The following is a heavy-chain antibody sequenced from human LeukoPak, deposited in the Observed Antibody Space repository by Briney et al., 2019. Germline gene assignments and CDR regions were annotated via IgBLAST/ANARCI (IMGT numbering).Heavy chain of an antibody. CDR3: ARVAVVRGLMYFDY. Sequence: PSETLSLTCTVSGGSVSSGSYYRSWIRQPPGKGLEWIAYIYYRGCTNYSPSLKSRVTISVDTSKNQYSLKLSSVTAADTAVYYCARVAVVRGLMYFDYWGQGTLVTVSS. CDR1: GGSVSSGSYY. D-gene: IGHD3-10*01. J-gene: IGHJ4*02. V-gene: IGHV4-61*01. CDR2: IYYRGCT.